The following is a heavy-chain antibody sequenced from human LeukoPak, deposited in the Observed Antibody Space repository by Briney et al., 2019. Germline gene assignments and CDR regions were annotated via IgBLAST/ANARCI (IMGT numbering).Heavy chain of an antibody. J-gene: IGHJ4*02. CDR3: ARECRQTHSYYGVCYFDY. D-gene: IGHD1-26*01. CDR2: ISRSGSTI. CDR1: GYTFSDYY. V-gene: IGHV3-11*01. Sequence: PGGSLRVSCGASGYTFSDYYMSWIRQAPGKGLEWVSYISRSGSTIYNAESVKGRFTISRDNAKNSLYLEMNSLRAEDTAVYYCARECRQTHSYYGVCYFDYWGQGTLVTVSS.